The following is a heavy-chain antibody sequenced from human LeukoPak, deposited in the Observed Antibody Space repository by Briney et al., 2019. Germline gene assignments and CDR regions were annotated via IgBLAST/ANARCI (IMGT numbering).Heavy chain of an antibody. CDR1: GYTFTSYA. CDR3: ARVQPSSGWSNWFDP. V-gene: IGHV7-4-1*02. J-gene: IGHJ5*02. CDR2: INTNTGNP. Sequence: ASVKVSCKASGYTFTSYAMNWVRQAPGQGLEWMGWINTNTGNPTYAQGFTGRFVFSLDTSVSTAYLQISSLKAEDTAVYYCARVQPSSGWSNWFDPWGQGTLVTVSS. D-gene: IGHD6-19*01.